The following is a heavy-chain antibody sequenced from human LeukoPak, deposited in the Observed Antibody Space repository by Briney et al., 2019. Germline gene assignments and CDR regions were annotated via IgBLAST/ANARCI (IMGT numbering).Heavy chain of an antibody. D-gene: IGHD2-15*01. Sequence: PSETLSLTCTVSGVSISSYYWSWIRQPPGKGLEWVWYIYYSGSTNYNPSLKSRVTISVDTSKNQFSLKRSSVTAADTAVYYCARLGIFENYYYGMDVWGQGTTVTVSS. CDR2: IYYSGST. J-gene: IGHJ6*02. CDR3: ARLGIFENYYYGMDV. CDR1: GVSISSYY. V-gene: IGHV4-59*08.